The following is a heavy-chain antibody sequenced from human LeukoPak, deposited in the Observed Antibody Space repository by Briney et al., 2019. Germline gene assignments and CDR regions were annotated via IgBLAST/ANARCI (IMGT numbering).Heavy chain of an antibody. CDR1: GGSISSYY. CDR3: ARFGALVATIGNWFDP. J-gene: IGHJ5*02. D-gene: IGHD5-12*01. Sequence: ETQSLTCTVSGGSISSYYWNWIRQPPGKGLEWIGYIYHGGSTYYNPSLKSRVNISVDTSKNRFSLQLSSVTAADTAVYFCARFGALVATIGNWFDPWGQGTPVTVSS. CDR2: IYHGGST. V-gene: IGHV4-59*01.